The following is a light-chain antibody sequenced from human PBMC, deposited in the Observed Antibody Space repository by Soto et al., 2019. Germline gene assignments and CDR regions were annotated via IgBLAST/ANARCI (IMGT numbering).Light chain of an antibody. CDR1: QSVSSY. CDR2: DAS. V-gene: IGKV3-11*01. J-gene: IGKJ2*01. Sequence: EIVLTQSPATLSLSPGERATLSCRASQSVSSYLAWYQQKPGQAPRLLIYDASNRATGIPARFSGSGSGTDFTLTISSLEREDFAVYYCQQRSNWPIFGQGTKLEIK. CDR3: QQRSNWPI.